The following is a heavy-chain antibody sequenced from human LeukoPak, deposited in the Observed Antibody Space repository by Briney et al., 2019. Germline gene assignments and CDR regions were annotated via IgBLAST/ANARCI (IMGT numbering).Heavy chain of an antibody. CDR3: ARTVVVRLNNNWFDP. CDR1: GGTFSSYA. Sequence: SVKVSCKASGGTFSSYAISWVRQAPGQGLEWMGRIIPIFGTANYAQKFQGRVTNTTDESTSTAYMELSSLRSEDTAVYYCARTVVVRLNNNWFDPWGQGTLVTVSS. V-gene: IGHV1-69*05. CDR2: IIPIFGTA. D-gene: IGHD4-23*01. J-gene: IGHJ5*02.